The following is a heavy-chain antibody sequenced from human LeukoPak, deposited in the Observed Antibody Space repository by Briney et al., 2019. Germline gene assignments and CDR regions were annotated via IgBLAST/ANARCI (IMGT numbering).Heavy chain of an antibody. J-gene: IGHJ3*01. CDR1: GYTFTGYY. Sequence: ASVNLSFKGSGYTFTGYYMHWVRQAPGQGLEWMGWINPNSGGTNYAQKFQGSVTMTRDTSISTAYMELSRLRSDDTAVYYCGRDLEEPIDFWGQGTLVTVSS. V-gene: IGHV1-2*02. CDR2: INPNSGGT. CDR3: GRDLEEPIDF. D-gene: IGHD3-3*01.